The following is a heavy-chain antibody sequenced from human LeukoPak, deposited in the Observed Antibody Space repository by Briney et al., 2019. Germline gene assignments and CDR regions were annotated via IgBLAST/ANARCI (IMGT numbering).Heavy chain of an antibody. V-gene: IGHV4-59*01. CDR2: IYYRGGT. CDR3: ASSGYSYRTDWFFNL. D-gene: IGHD5-18*01. Sequence: PSETLSLTCTVYGDSMSGYYWTWLRQPPGKGLEWIGYIYYRGGTNYNPSPKSRVTISLDTSKTQFSLNLNSVTAADTAVYYCASSGYSYRTDWFFNLWGRGTLVTVSS. CDR1: GDSMSGYY. J-gene: IGHJ2*01.